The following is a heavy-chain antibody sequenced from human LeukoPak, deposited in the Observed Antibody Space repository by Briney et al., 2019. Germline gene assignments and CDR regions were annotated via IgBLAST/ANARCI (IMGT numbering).Heavy chain of an antibody. CDR2: ISAYNGNT. Sequence: ASVKVSCKASVYIFTNYGINWVRQAPGQGLEWMGWISAYNGNTKYTQKLQDRVTMTTDTSTSTAYMELKTLRSDDTAVYFCARAGYSRFVDDLDYWGQGTLVTVSS. V-gene: IGHV1-18*01. J-gene: IGHJ4*02. D-gene: IGHD1-26*01. CDR3: ARAGYSRFVDDLDY. CDR1: VYIFTNYG.